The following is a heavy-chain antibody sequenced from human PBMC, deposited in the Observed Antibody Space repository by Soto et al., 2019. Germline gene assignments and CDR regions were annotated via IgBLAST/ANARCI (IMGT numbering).Heavy chain of an antibody. CDR3: AKDPGGNYGLYYYYYYSMDV. D-gene: IGHD4-4*01. J-gene: IGHJ6*03. V-gene: IGHV3-30*18. CDR2: ISYDGSDK. CDR1: GFTFSNYG. Sequence: AGSLRLSCAASGFTFSNYGMHWVRQTPGKGLEWVAVISYDGSDKYYADSVKGRFTISRDNSKNTLYLQMNSLRAEDADVYYCAKDPGGNYGLYYYYYYSMDVWGKGTTVTAP.